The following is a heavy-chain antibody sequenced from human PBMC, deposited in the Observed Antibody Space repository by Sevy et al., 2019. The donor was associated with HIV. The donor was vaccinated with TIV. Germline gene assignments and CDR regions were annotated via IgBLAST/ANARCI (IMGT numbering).Heavy chain of an antibody. V-gene: IGHV3-53*01. CDR1: GFTVSSNY. CDR2: IYSGGST. J-gene: IGHJ3*02. Sequence: GGSLRLSCAASGFTVSSNYMSWVHQAPGKGLEWVSVIYSGGSTYYADSVKGRFTISRDNSKNTLYLQMNSLRAEDTAVYYCAKTDSSVAFDIWGQGTMVTVSS. D-gene: IGHD3-22*01. CDR3: AKTDSSVAFDI.